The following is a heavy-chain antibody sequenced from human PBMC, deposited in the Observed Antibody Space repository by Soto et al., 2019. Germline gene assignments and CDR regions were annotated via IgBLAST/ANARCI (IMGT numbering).Heavy chain of an antibody. V-gene: IGHV4-31*03. CDR2: IYYSGST. Sequence: SETLSLTCTVSGGSISSGGYYWSWIRQHPGKGLEWIGYIYYSGSTYYNPSLKSRVTISVDTSKNQFSLKLSSVTAADTAVYYCARDSPAYGGNSPLDYWGQGTLVTV. CDR1: GGSISSGGYY. D-gene: IGHD4-17*01. J-gene: IGHJ4*02. CDR3: ARDSPAYGGNSPLDY.